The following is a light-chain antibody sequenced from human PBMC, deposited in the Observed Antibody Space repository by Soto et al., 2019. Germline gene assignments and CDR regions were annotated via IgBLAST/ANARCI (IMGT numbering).Light chain of an antibody. CDR3: ETWDRNTHV. J-gene: IGLJ3*02. CDR2: LEGSGSY. V-gene: IGLV4-60*02. CDR1: SGHSSYI. Sequence: QSVLTQASSASASLGSSVKLTCTLSSGHSSYIIAWHQQQPGKAPRYLMKLEGSGSYNKGSGGPDRFSGSSSGADRYLTISTLQFDDEADDYCETWDRNTHVFCGGTQLTVL.